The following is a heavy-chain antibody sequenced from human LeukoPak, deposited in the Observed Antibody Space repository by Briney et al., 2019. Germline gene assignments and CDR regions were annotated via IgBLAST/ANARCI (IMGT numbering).Heavy chain of an antibody. CDR2: IYHSGST. Sequence: SETLSLTCAVSGGSISSTNWWSWVRQPPGKGLEWIGEIYHSGSTNYNPSLKSRVTISVDKSKNQFSLKVSSVTAADTAVYYCATGRSSSRKWFDPWGQGTLVTVSS. CDR1: GGSISSTNW. CDR3: ATGRSSSRKWFDP. D-gene: IGHD1-14*01. V-gene: IGHV4-4*02. J-gene: IGHJ5*02.